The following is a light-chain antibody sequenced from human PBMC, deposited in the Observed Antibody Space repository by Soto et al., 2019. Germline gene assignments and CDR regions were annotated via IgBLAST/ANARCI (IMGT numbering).Light chain of an antibody. CDR1: SSNIGSGFD. V-gene: IGLV1-40*01. J-gene: IGLJ2*01. CDR3: QSFDSSLSGV. Sequence: QLVLTQPPSVSGAPGQGVTISCTGSSSNIGSGFDVHWYQQLPGTAPKLLIYGNTNRPSGVPDRFSASKSGTSASLTITGLQAEDEADYYCQSFDSSLSGVFGGGTKLTVL. CDR2: GNT.